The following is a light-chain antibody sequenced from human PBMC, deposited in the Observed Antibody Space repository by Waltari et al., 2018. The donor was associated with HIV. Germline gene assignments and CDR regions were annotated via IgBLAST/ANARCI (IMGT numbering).Light chain of an antibody. Sequence: EIVLTQSPATLSLSPGERATLSCRASQSVSSSLAWYQQKPDQAPRLLIYDASNRATGIPARFNGSGSGTDFTLTISSLEPEDFAVYYCQQRSDWPRTFGQGTKVEI. CDR1: QSVSSS. CDR3: QQRSDWPRT. J-gene: IGKJ1*01. CDR2: DAS. V-gene: IGKV3-11*01.